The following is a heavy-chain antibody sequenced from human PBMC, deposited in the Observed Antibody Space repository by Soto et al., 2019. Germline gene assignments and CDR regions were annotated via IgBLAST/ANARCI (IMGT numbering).Heavy chain of an antibody. D-gene: IGHD1-1*01. J-gene: IGHJ6*02. CDR1: GFTFSNHA. CDR3: AKKDHWSLEYFYYGMDV. Sequence: PGGSLRLSCAASGFTFSNHAMSWVRQAPGKGLEWVSGISSSGGSTYHADSVRGRFTISRDNPKNTLYLQMNSLKAEDTAMYYCAKKDHWSLEYFYYGMDVWGQGTTVTVSS. CDR2: ISSSGGST. V-gene: IGHV3-23*01.